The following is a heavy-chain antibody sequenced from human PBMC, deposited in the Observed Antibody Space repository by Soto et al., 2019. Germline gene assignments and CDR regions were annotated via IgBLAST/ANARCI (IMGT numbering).Heavy chain of an antibody. V-gene: IGHV4-4*07. CDR2: IFSSGST. CDR3: ARAPGGYYYFDS. Sequence: SETLSLTCTVSGGSINTFYWSWVRQPAGKGLEWIGRIFSSGSTSFNPSLESRVAMSVDTSKNHFSLNLSSVTAADTAVYYCARAPGGYYYFDSWGQGSLVTVSS. J-gene: IGHJ4*02. D-gene: IGHD3-22*01. CDR1: GGSINTFY.